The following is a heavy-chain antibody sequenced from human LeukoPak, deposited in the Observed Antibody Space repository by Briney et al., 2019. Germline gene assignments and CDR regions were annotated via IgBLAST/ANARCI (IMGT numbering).Heavy chain of an antibody. CDR3: ARERMYSGSGSTYPYYDY. V-gene: IGHV3-7*01. CDR1: GFTFSSYW. J-gene: IGHJ4*02. CDR2: IKLDGSEK. Sequence: PGGSLRLSCAASGFTFSSYWMSWVRQSPGKGLEWVANIKLDGSEKYFMDSVKGRFTISRDNAKNALYLEMNSLRAEDTAEYFCARERMYSGSGSTYPYYDYWGQGTLVTVSS. D-gene: IGHD3-10*01.